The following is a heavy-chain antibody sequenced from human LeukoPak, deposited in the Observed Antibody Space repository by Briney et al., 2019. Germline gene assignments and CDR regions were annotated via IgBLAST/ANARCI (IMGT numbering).Heavy chain of an antibody. J-gene: IGHJ4*02. CDR3: AKDWGEYFDYVWGSFTSFDS. V-gene: IGHV3-23*01. CDR1: GFTFYDYG. D-gene: IGHD3-16*01. CDR2: ISGSGGST. Sequence: PGGSLRLSCAASGFTFYDYGMTWVRQAPGKGLEWVSTISGSGGSTYYADSVKGRFTISRDNSKSTLYLQMNSLRAEDTAVYYCAKDWGEYFDYVWGSFTSFDSWGQGTLVTVSS.